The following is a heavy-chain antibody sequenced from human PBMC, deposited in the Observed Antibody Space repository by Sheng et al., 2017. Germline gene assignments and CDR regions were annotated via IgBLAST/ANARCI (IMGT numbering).Heavy chain of an antibody. CDR3: ARDHGDTEGY. J-gene: IGHJ4*02. Sequence: QVQLVESGGDVVQPGRSLRLSCVASGFTFSNYGMHWVRQAPGKGLEWVAIISHDALNIYYGDSVKGRFTISRDDSKNTVYLQMNSLRPEDTAVYFCARDHGDTEGYWGQGTLVTVSS. CDR1: GFTFSNYG. CDR2: ISHDALNI. D-gene: IGHD3-10*01. V-gene: IGHV3-30*03.